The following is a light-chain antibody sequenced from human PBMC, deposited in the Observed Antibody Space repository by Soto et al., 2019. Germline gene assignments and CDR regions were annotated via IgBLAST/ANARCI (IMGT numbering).Light chain of an antibody. CDR2: SVS. CDR1: SSDIGTYDH. Sequence: QSALTQPASVSGSPGQSITISCSGTSSDIGTYDHVAWFQQFPGKTPKLMIYSVSNRHSGVSYRFSGSKSGNTASLTISGLQAEDEADYYCISYSASRSYVFGTGTKRTVL. V-gene: IGLV2-14*01. CDR3: ISYSASRSYV. J-gene: IGLJ1*01.